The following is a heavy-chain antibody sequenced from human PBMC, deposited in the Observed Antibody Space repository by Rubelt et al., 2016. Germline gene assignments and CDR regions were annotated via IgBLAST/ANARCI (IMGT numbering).Heavy chain of an antibody. Sequence: GFTLSSYSMNWVRQAPGKGLEWVSSISSSSSYIYYADSVKGRFTISRDNAKNSLYLQMNSLRAEDTAVYYCARGSVVVPAAIWDYYYMDVWGKGTTVTVSS. CDR3: ARGSVVVPAAIWDYYYMDV. J-gene: IGHJ6*03. CDR2: ISSSSSYI. D-gene: IGHD2-2*02. CDR1: GFTLSSYS. V-gene: IGHV3-21*01.